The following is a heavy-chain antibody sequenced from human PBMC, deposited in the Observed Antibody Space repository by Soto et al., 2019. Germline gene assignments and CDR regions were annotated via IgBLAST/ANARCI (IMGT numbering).Heavy chain of an antibody. V-gene: IGHV1-2*02. CDR1: GYKFTGHH. D-gene: IGHD3-3*01. J-gene: IGHJ4*02. CDR2: INPNNGGT. CDR3: AKTYYDFWTGYYDTFDN. Sequence: QVQLVQSGAEVKKPGASVKVSCRASGYKFTGHHIHWVRQAPGQGLEWMGWINPNNGGTNSAQKFLGRVTMTRDTSLSTAYMELSGLTSDDSAVYYCAKTYYDFWTGYYDTFDNWGQGTLVTVSS.